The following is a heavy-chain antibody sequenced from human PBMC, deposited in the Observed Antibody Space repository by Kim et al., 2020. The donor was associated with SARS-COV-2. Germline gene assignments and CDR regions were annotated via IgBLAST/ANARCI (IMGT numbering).Heavy chain of an antibody. J-gene: IGHJ4*02. V-gene: IGHV4-4*09. Sequence: GSTTYHPPLKSRVSISVDTSKNQFSLKLTSVTAADTAVYYCARGSGWYAYWGQGTLVTVSS. CDR2: GST. CDR3: ARGSGWYAY. D-gene: IGHD6-19*01.